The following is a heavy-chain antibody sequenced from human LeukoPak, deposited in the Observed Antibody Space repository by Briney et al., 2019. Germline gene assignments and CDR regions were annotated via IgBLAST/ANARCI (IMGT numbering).Heavy chain of an antibody. Sequence: GVSLRLSCAASGVTFSSYAMTLVRQAPGKGLEWVSGISGSDGSTYYADSVKGRFTISRDNSKKTLYLQMNSLRAEDTAVYYCAKDRGVGTTHDFWPEYWGQGTLVTVSS. V-gene: IGHV3-23*01. CDR2: ISGSDGST. J-gene: IGHJ4*02. CDR1: GVTFSSYA. D-gene: IGHD3-3*01. CDR3: AKDRGVGTTHDFWPEY.